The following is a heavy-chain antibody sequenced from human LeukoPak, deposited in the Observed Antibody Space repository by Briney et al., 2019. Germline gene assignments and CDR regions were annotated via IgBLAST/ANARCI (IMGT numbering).Heavy chain of an antibody. V-gene: IGHV3-9*01. J-gene: IGHJ4*02. CDR2: IRGSSGNI. Sequence: GGSLRLSCAASGFSIDDYGMHWVRQAPGKGLEWVSGIRGSSGNIAYADSVKGRFTISRDNAKNSLYLQMDSLRAEDTAFYYCAKDSGIKLLLGTPFDYWGQGTLVTVSS. CDR3: AKDSGIKLLLGTPFDY. D-gene: IGHD5-18*01. CDR1: GFSIDDYG.